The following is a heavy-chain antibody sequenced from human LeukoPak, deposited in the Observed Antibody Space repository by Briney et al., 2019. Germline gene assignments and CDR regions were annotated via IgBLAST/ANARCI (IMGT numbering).Heavy chain of an antibody. CDR1: GYTFTSYD. Sequence: ASVKVSCKASGYTFTSYDFNWVRQATGQRPEWMGWMSPNSGDTGYAQKFQDRVTMTRNTSTSTAYMELSSLRSDDTAVYYCARGPPNWGYDYWGPGTLVTVSS. D-gene: IGHD7-27*01. J-gene: IGHJ4*02. CDR3: ARGPPNWGYDY. CDR2: MSPNSGDT. V-gene: IGHV1-8*01.